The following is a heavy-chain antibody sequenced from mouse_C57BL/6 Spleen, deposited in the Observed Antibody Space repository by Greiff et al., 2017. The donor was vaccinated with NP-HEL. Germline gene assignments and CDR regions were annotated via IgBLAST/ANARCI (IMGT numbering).Heavy chain of an antibody. D-gene: IGHD2-2*01. CDR1: GYTFTDYE. Sequence: QVHVKQSGAELVRPGASVTLSCKASGYTFTDYEMHWVKQTPVHGLEWIGAIDPETGGTAYNQKFKGKAILTADKSSSTAYMELRSLTSEDSAVYYCTRGGRMVTTGAYWGQGTLVTVSA. J-gene: IGHJ3*01. CDR3: TRGGRMVTTGAY. CDR2: IDPETGGT. V-gene: IGHV1-15*01.